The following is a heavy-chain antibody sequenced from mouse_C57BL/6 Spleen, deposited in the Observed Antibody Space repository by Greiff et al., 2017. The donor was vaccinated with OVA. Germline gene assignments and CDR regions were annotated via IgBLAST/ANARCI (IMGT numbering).Heavy chain of an antibody. V-gene: IGHV1-9*01. Sequence: QVQLQQSGAELMKPGASVKLSCKATGYTFTGYWIEWVKQRPGHGLEWIGEIIPGSGSTNYNEKFKGKAPFTADKSSSPAYMQLSSLTSEEYAVYYGEREGSSSAWYFDVWGTGTTVTVSS. CDR2: IIPGSGST. CDR1: GYTFTGYW. D-gene: IGHD1-1*01. CDR3: EREGSSSAWYFDV. J-gene: IGHJ1*03.